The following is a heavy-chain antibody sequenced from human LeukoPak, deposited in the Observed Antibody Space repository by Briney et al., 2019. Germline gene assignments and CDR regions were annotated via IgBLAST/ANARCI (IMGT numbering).Heavy chain of an antibody. CDR3: ANIAIRLRRDAFDI. D-gene: IGHD4-17*01. Sequence: HPGRSLRLSCAASGFTFSSYAMHWVRQAPGKGLEWVAVISYDGSNKYYADSVKGRFTISRDNSKNTLYLQMNSLRAEDTAVYYCANIAIRLRRDAFDIWGQGTMVTVSS. CDR2: ISYDGSNK. CDR1: GFTFSSYA. J-gene: IGHJ3*02. V-gene: IGHV3-30-3*01.